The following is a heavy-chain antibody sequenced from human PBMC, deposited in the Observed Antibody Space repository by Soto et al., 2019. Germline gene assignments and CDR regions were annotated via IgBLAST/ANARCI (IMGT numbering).Heavy chain of an antibody. V-gene: IGHV1-46*03. CDR1: GYTFTSYY. D-gene: IGHD3-3*01. CDR2: INPSGGST. J-gene: IGHJ3*02. Sequence: GASVKVSCKASGYTFTSYYMHWVRQAPGQGLEWMGIINPSGGSTSYAQKFQGRVTMTRDTSTSTVYMELSSLRSEDTAVYYCARDRRYVLRFLEWLPNDAFDIWGQGTMVTVSS. CDR3: ARDRRYVLRFLEWLPNDAFDI.